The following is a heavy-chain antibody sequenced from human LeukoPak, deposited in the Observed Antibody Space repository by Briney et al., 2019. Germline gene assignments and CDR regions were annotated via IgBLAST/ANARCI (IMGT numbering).Heavy chain of an antibody. CDR3: ARVHSYYYDSSGYHA. V-gene: IGHV1-69*04. J-gene: IGHJ5*02. CDR1: GGTYSSYA. Sequence: ASVKVSCKASGGTYSSYAISWVRQAPGQGLDWMGRIIPILGIANYAQKFQGRVTITAAKYTSTAYMELSSLRSEDTAVYDCARVHSYYYDSSGYHAWGQGTLVTVSS. D-gene: IGHD3-22*01. CDR2: IIPILGIA.